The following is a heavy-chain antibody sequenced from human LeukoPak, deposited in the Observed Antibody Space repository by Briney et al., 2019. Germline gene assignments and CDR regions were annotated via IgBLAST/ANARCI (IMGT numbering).Heavy chain of an antibody. D-gene: IGHD5-18*01. V-gene: IGHV3-30*02. Sequence: GGSLRLSCAASGFTFSSYGMHWVRQAPGKGLEWVAFIRYDGSNKYYADSVKGRFTISRDNSKNTLYLQMNSLRAEDTAVYYCAKDSQLWSGTGSFDIWGQGTMVTVSS. CDR1: GFTFSSYG. J-gene: IGHJ3*02. CDR3: AKDSQLWSGTGSFDI. CDR2: IRYDGSNK.